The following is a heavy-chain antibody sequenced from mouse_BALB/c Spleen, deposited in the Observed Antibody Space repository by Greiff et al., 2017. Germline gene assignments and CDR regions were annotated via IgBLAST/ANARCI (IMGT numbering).Heavy chain of an antibody. V-gene: IGHV3-6*02. CDR1: GYSITSGYY. J-gene: IGHJ3*01. Sequence: VQLQESGPGLVKPSQSLSLTCSVTGYSITSGYYWNWIRQFPGNKLEWMGYISYDGSNNYNPSLKNRISITRDTSKNQFFLKLNSVTTEDTATYYCAREGSGGAWFAYWGQGTLVTVSA. CDR3: AREGSGGAWFAY. CDR2: ISYDGSN.